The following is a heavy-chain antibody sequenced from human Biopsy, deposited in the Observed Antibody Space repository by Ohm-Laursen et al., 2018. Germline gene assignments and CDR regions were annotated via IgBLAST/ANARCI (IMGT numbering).Heavy chain of an antibody. CDR1: GYTFSLYH. V-gene: IGHV1-2*02. D-gene: IGHD2-15*01. Sequence: GASVKVSCKASGYTFSLYHIHWVRQAPGQGLEWMGWIDPDGGRTSFGQNFQGRVTMTSDTSPGTAYLELTRLRSDDTAVYYCARDPYCSGGNCYSPLDHWGQGTLVTVSA. CDR3: ARDPYCSGGNCYSPLDH. J-gene: IGHJ4*02. CDR2: IDPDGGRT.